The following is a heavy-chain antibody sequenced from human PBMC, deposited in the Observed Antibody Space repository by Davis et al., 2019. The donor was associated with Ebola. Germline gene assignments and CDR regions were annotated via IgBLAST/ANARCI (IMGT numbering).Heavy chain of an antibody. CDR3: ARPQRYCSGGSCYSRNYFDY. CDR2: INHSGST. J-gene: IGHJ4*02. D-gene: IGHD2-15*01. CDR1: GGSFSGYY. V-gene: IGHV4-34*01. Sequence: SETLSLTCAVYGGSFSGYYWSWIRQPPGKGLEWIGEINHSGSTTYNPSLKSRVTISVDTSKNQFSLKLSSVTAADTAVYYCARPQRYCSGGSCYSRNYFDYWGQGTLVTVSS.